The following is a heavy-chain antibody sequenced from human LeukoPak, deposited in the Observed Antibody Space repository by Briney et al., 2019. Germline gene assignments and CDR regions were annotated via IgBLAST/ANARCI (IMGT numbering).Heavy chain of an antibody. V-gene: IGHV4-34*01. CDR3: ARAPKTIFGVVNLFYGMGV. J-gene: IGHJ6*02. CDR2: INHSGST. CDR1: GGSFSGYY. D-gene: IGHD3-3*01. Sequence: SETLSLTCAVYGGSFSGYYWSWIRQPPGKGLEWIGEINHSGSTNYNPSLKSRVTISVDTSKNQFSLKLSSVTAADTAVYYCARAPKTIFGVVNLFYGMGVWGQGTTVTVSS.